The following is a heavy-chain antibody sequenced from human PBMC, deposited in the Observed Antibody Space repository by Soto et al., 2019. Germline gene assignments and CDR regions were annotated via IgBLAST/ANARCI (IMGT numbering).Heavy chain of an antibody. V-gene: IGHV3-74*01. CDR3: ARDTNGLHY. J-gene: IGHJ4*02. CDR2: ISTDGSIT. D-gene: IGHD2-8*01. Sequence: EVQLVESVGGLVQPGGSLRLSCAASGLIFSNYKMHWVRQAPGKGLVWVSRISTDGSITDYADSVKGRFTVSRDNAKNTLYLQMNSLRVDDTAVYYCARDTNGLHYWGQGTLVTVSS. CDR1: GLIFSNYK.